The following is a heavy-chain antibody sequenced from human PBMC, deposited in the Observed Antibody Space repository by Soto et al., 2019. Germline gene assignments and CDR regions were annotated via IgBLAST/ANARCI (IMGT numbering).Heavy chain of an antibody. J-gene: IGHJ6*02. V-gene: IGHV4-59*01. CDR1: GGSISGYY. CDR3: ARDGSEPPDSSGYTYYYYGMDV. Sequence: PSETLSLTCTVSGGSISGYYWSWIRQPPGKGLEWIGYMYNTGSTVYNPSFKSRVTISVDTSKNQFSLKLNSVTAADTAVYYCARDGSEPPDSSGYTYYYYGMDVWGQGTTVTVSS. CDR2: MYNTGST. D-gene: IGHD3-22*01.